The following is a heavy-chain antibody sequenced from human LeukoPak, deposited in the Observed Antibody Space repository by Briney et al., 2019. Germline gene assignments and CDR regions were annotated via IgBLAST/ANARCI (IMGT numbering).Heavy chain of an antibody. Sequence: GGSLRLSCAASGFTFSSYSMNWVRQAPGKGLEWVSYISRTSSTIYYADSVKGRFTISRDTAKNSLYLQMNSLRAEDTAVYSCARGDYGDYWSYYYMDVWGKGTTVTVSS. CDR2: ISRTSSTI. J-gene: IGHJ6*03. CDR3: ARGDYGDYWSYYYMDV. CDR1: GFTFSSYS. D-gene: IGHD4-17*01. V-gene: IGHV3-48*01.